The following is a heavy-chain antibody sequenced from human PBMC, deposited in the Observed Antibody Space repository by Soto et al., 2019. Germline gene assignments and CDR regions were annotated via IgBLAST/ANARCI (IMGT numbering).Heavy chain of an antibody. D-gene: IGHD6-13*01. V-gene: IGHV1-69*06. CDR1: GGTFSSYA. CDR3: ARDRPPAGIAAAGTGCFDP. CDR2: IIPTFGTA. Sequence: SVKVSCKASGGTFSSYAISWVRQAPGQGLEWMGGIIPTFGTANYAQKFQGRVTITADKSTSTAYMELSSLRSEDTAVYYCARDRPPAGIAAAGTGCFDPWGQGTLVTVSS. J-gene: IGHJ5*02.